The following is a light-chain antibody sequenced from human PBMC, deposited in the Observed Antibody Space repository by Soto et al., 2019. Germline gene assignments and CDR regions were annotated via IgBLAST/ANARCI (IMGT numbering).Light chain of an antibody. CDR2: DTS. CDR3: HQYDNLPPFT. J-gene: IGKJ3*01. V-gene: IGKV3-15*01. CDR1: QSISSK. Sequence: EVVMTQSPATLSVSPGDRATLSCRASQSISSKLAWYQQKPGQAPRLLIFDTSTRATGIPARFSGSGSGTEFTLTISSLQSEDFAVYYCHQYDNLPPFTFGPGTKVDVK.